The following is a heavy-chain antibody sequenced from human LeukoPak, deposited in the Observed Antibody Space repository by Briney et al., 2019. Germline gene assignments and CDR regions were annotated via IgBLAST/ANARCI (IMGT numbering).Heavy chain of an antibody. Sequence: GGSLRLSCAASGFTFSNAWMSWVRQAPGKGLEWVGRIKSKTDGGTTDYAAPVKGRFTISRDDSKNTLYLQMNSLKTEDTAVYYCTTFAGEPVLLWFGELSTGGRGQGTLVTVSS. J-gene: IGHJ4*02. CDR3: TTFAGEPVLLWFGELSTGG. CDR1: GFTFSNAW. CDR2: IKSKTDGGTT. V-gene: IGHV3-15*01. D-gene: IGHD3-10*01.